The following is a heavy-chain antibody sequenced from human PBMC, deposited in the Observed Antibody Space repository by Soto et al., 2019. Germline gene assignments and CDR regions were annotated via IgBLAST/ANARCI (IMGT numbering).Heavy chain of an antibody. Sequence: SETLSLTCTVSGDSISSGPNYWSWIRQHPGKGLVWIGYIYYTGTTYYSPSLKSRVIMSLDTSKNQFSLKLSSVTAADTAVYYCARDMKFENDGGYYYSGMHVLGPGTTVTVSS. CDR2: IYYTGTT. J-gene: IGHJ6*02. CDR3: ARDMKFENDGGYYYSGMHV. CDR1: GDSISSGPNY. D-gene: IGHD1-1*01. V-gene: IGHV4-31*03.